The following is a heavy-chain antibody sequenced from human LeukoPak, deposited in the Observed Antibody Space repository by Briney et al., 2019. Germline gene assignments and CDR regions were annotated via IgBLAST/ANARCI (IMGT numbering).Heavy chain of an antibody. D-gene: IGHD6-6*01. CDR1: GFTFRDYT. J-gene: IGHJ5*02. CDR3: ARASTEYSVTDGFDT. CDR2: VSFGSSYI. V-gene: IGHV3-21*01. Sequence: KTGGSLRLSCAASGFTFRDYTMNWVRQSPGKGLQWVSYVSFGSSYISYADSLKGRFTISRDDAKSSVYLEMTCLRAEDTAVYYCARASTEYSVTDGFDTWGPGTLDTVSS.